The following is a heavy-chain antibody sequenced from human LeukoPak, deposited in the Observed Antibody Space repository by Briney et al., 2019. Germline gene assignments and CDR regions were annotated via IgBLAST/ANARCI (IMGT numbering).Heavy chain of an antibody. V-gene: IGHV4-38-2*02. D-gene: IGHD3-9*01. CDR2: IYHSGST. Sequence: SETLSLTCTVSGYSISSGYYWGWIRQPPGKGLEWIGSIYHSGSTYYSPSLKSRVTISLDTSKNQFSLKLSSVTAADTAVYYCARAYYDILTGYPYYFDYWGQGTLVTVSS. CDR3: ARAYYDILTGYPYYFDY. CDR1: GYSISSGYY. J-gene: IGHJ4*02.